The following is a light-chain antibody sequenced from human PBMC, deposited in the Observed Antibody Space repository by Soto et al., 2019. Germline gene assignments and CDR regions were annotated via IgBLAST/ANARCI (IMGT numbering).Light chain of an antibody. Sequence: EIVLTQSPGTLSLSPGDRATLFCRASQSVSSTHLAWYHQKPGQAPRLLIYGASTRASGIPDRFSGSGSGTDFTLTISRLETEDFAVYYCHQYGSSPQTFGQGTKVVIK. V-gene: IGKV3-20*01. CDR3: HQYGSSPQT. J-gene: IGKJ1*01. CDR2: GAS. CDR1: QSVSSTH.